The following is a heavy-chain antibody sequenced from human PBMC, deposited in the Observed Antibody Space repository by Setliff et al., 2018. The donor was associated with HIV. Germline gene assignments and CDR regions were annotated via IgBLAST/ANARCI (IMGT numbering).Heavy chain of an antibody. V-gene: IGHV5-51*01. CDR3: ARAYSSRGGADY. J-gene: IGHJ4*02. CDR2: IFPGDSDT. Sequence: SLKISCKGSGYSFTTYWIVWVRQMPGKGLEWMGIIFPGDSDTRYSPSFQGQVTFSVDKSISVAYLHWSSLKASETAKYYCARAYSSRGGADYWGRGTLVTVSS. D-gene: IGHD6-19*01. CDR1: GYSFTTYW.